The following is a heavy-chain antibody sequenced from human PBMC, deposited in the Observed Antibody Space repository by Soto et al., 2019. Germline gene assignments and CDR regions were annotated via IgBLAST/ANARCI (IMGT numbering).Heavy chain of an antibody. Sequence: QVQLVESGGGVVQPGGSLRLSCAASGFAFSRHAMHWVRQAPGKGLEWVAMIWNDGSNKYYAESVKDRFTTSRDKSKNTLYLQMHCRRVVDTAVYYCANDPPDSGWAFEYWGQGAELTVSS. CDR2: IWNDGSNK. D-gene: IGHD6-25*01. CDR1: GFAFSRHA. CDR3: ANDPPDSGWAFEY. V-gene: IGHV3-33*03. J-gene: IGHJ4*02.